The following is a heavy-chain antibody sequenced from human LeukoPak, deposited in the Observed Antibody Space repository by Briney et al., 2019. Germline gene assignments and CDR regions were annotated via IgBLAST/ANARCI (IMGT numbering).Heavy chain of an antibody. CDR3: ARDRGLERRFDY. J-gene: IGHJ4*02. CDR1: GYTFTSHD. CDR2: MNPNSGNT. D-gene: IGHD1-1*01. Sequence: ASVMVSCKASGYTFTSHDINWVRQATGQGLEWMGWMNPNSGNTGYAQKLQGRVTMTTDTSTSTAYMELRSLRSDDTAVYYCARDRGLERRFDYWGQGTLVTVSS. V-gene: IGHV1-8*01.